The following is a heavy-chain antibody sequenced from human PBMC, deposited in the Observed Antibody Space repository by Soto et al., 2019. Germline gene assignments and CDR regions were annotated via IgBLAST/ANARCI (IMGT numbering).Heavy chain of an antibody. D-gene: IGHD6-6*01. CDR2: IYYSGST. J-gene: IGHJ6*02. Sequence: LSLTCSVSGGSISSYYWSWIRQPPWKGLEWSGYIYYSGSTNYNPSLKSRVTISVDTSKNQFSLKLSSVTAADTAVYYCARDRIAARPADYYYYYGMDVWGQGTTVTVSS. CDR3: ARDRIAARPADYYYYYGMDV. V-gene: IGHV4-59*01. CDR1: GGSISSYY.